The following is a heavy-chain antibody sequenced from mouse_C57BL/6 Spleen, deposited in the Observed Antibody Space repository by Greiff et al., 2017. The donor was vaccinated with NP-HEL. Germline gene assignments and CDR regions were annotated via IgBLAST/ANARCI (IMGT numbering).Heavy chain of an antibody. Sequence: EVKLMESGEGLVKPGGSLKLSCAASGFTFSSYAMSWVRQTPEKRLEWVAYISSGGDYIYYADTVKGRFTISRDNARNTLYLQMSSLKSEDTAMYYCTRDRIYYDYDGDALFDYWGQGTTLTVSS. CDR1: GFTFSSYA. D-gene: IGHD2-4*01. V-gene: IGHV5-9-1*02. CDR2: ISSGGDYI. J-gene: IGHJ2*01. CDR3: TRDRIYYDYDGDALFDY.